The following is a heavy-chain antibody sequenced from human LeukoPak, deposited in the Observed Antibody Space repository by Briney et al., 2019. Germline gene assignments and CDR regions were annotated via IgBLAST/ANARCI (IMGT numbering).Heavy chain of an antibody. CDR2: ISSSSSYI. J-gene: IGHJ6*02. D-gene: IGHD3-16*01. V-gene: IGHV3-21*01. Sequence: GGSLRLSCAASGFTFSSYSMNWVRQAPGEGLEWVSSISSSSSYIYYADSVKGRFTISRDNAKNSLYLQMNSLRAEDTAVYYCARDLLMKPYYYYGMDVWGQGTTVTVSS. CDR3: ARDLLMKPYYYYGMDV. CDR1: GFTFSSYS.